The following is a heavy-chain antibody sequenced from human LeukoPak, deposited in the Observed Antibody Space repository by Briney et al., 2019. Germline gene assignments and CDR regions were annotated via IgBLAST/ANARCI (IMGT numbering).Heavy chain of an antibody. Sequence: KASETLSLTCTVSGDSISSYWWSWIRQSPGKGLEWIGYIHYSGSTKYNPSIKSRVTISVDTSKNQFSLKVSSVTAADTAVYYCARHRGYDLFDYWGQGTLVTVSS. V-gene: IGHV4-59*08. J-gene: IGHJ4*02. CDR3: ARHRGYDLFDY. CDR1: GDSISSYW. CDR2: IHYSGST. D-gene: IGHD5-12*01.